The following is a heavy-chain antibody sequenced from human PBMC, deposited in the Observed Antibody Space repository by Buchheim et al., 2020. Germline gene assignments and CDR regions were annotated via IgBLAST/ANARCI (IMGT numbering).Heavy chain of an antibody. CDR2: ISGSGNST. Sequence: EVQLLESGGGLVQPGGSLRLSCAASRFTFSSYAMTWVRQAPGKGLEWVSTISGSGNSTYYTDSVKGRFTISRDNSKNTLCLQMNSLRAEDTAVYYCAKGVGATSSYGMDVWGQGTT. V-gene: IGHV3-23*01. CDR1: RFTFSSYA. CDR3: AKGVGATSSYGMDV. J-gene: IGHJ6*02. D-gene: IGHD1-26*01.